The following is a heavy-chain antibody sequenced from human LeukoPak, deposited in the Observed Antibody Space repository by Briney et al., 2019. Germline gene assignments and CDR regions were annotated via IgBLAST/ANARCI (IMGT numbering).Heavy chain of an antibody. CDR1: GGSFSGYY. D-gene: IGHD3-10*01. J-gene: IGHJ4*02. Sequence: ETLSLTCAVYGGSFSGYYWSWIRQPPGKGLEWVANIKQDGSEKYYVDSVKGRFTISRDNAKNSLYLQMNSLRAEDTAVYYCARDASPYLSFGELAPGTHFDYWGQGTLVTVSS. CDR3: ARDASPYLSFGELAPGTHFDY. CDR2: IKQDGSEK. V-gene: IGHV3-7*01.